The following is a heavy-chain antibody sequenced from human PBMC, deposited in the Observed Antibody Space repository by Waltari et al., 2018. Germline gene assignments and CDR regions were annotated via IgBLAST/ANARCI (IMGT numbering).Heavy chain of an antibody. CDR1: GFSLSTSGVG. Sequence: QITLKESGPTLVKPTKTLTLTCTFSGFSLSTSGVGVGWIRQPPGKALEWLALIYWNDDKRYSPSLKSRLTITKDTSKNQVVLTMTNMDPVDTATYYCAHINTAVVAATEVDPWGQGTLVTVSS. D-gene: IGHD2-15*01. V-gene: IGHV2-5*01. CDR3: AHINTAVVAATEVDP. CDR2: IYWNDDK. J-gene: IGHJ5*02.